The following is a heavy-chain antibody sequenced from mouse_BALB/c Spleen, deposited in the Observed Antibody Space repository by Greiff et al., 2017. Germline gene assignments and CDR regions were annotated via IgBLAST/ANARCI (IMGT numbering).Heavy chain of an antibody. CDR2: IYPGDGDT. V-gene: IGHV1-80*01. J-gene: IGHJ2*01. D-gene: IGHD2-4*01. CDR1: GYAFSSYW. Sequence: VQRVESGAELVRPGSSVKISCKASGYAFSSYWMNWVKQRPGQGLEWIGQIYPGDGDTNYNGKFKGKATLTADKSSSTAYMQLSSLTSEDSAVYFCARLEDYDYWGQGTTLTVSS. CDR3: ARLEDYDY.